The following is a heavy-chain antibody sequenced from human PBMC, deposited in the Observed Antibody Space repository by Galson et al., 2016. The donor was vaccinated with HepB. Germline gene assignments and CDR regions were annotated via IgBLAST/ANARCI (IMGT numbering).Heavy chain of an antibody. CDR3: TKGINGCTKFIDF. CDR2: ITGSDGST. J-gene: IGHJ4*02. V-gene: IGHV3-23*01. D-gene: IGHD5-24*01. Sequence: SLRLSCAASGFTFTNYAMSWVRQAPGKGLEWVSGITGSDGSTRYANSVKGRFIISRDNSKNTLYLQMDSLRAEDTAVYYWTKGINGCTKFIDFWGQGTLVTVSS. CDR1: GFTFTNYA.